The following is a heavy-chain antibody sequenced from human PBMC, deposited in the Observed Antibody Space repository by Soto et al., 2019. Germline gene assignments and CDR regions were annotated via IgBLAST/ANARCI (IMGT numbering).Heavy chain of an antibody. V-gene: IGHV4-4*07. J-gene: IGHJ5*02. D-gene: IGHD4-17*01. CDR2: VYATGTS. CDR1: GGSMSKFY. Sequence: SDTLSLTCSVSGGSMSKFYWSWIRKTAGKGLEWMGRVYATGTSDYNPSLRSRIAMSVDISKKTFSLRLRSVTAADTGVYYCVRDGSKTLRDCFDPWGQGILVTVSS. CDR3: VRDGSKTLRDCFDP.